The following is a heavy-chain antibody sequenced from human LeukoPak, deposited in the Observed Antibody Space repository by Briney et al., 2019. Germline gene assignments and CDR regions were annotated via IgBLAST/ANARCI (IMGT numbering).Heavy chain of an antibody. J-gene: IGHJ4*02. Sequence: PGGSLRLSCAASGFTLRIYGMHWVRQAPGKGLEWVAVISYDGSNKYYADSVKGRFTISRDNSKNTLYLQMNSLRAEDTAVYYCARFYDYRDKTGGRMDCWGQGILVTVSS. CDR3: ARFYDYRDKTGGRMDC. D-gene: IGHD3-16*01. CDR2: ISYDGSNK. CDR1: GFTLRIYG. V-gene: IGHV3-33*01.